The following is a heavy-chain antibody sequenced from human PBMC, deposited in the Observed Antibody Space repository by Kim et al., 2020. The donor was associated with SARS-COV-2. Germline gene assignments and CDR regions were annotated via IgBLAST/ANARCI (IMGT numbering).Heavy chain of an antibody. V-gene: IGHV1-3*01. J-gene: IGHJ5*02. D-gene: IGHD3-10*02. CDR1: GYTFSDSF. CDR2: INAGNGNT. CDR3: ATRGDARMFFT. Sequence: ASVKVSCEASGYTFSDSFMHWVRQAPGQGLECMGWINAGNGNTYYSQKFQGRVTITRDVSASTAYMEVSSLRSEDTAVYFCATRGDARMFFTWGQGTPVTVSS.